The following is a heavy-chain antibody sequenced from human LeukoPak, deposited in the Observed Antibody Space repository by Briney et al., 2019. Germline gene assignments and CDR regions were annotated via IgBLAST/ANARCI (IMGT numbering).Heavy chain of an antibody. J-gene: IGHJ4*02. V-gene: IGHV4-38-2*01. D-gene: IGHD6-19*01. CDR1: GNSISSTYY. CDR3: ARSVAGNFDY. CDR2: IYHSGST. Sequence: ETLSLTCAVSGNSISSTYYWGWIRQPPGKGLEWIGNIYHSGSTYYSPSLKSRVTISIDTSKNQFSLKLNSVTAADTAVYYCARSVAGNFDYWGQGTLVTVSS.